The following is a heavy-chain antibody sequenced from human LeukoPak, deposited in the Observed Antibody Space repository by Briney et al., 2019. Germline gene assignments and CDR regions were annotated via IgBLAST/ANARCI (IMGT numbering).Heavy chain of an antibody. Sequence: ASVKVSCKASGYTFTGYYMHRVRQAPGQGLEWMGWINPNSGGTTSSQNFQGRVTLTRDTSISTAYMELSRLRSDDTAVYYCARGGGGGYDYWGQGTLVTVSS. J-gene: IGHJ4*02. CDR1: GYTFTGYY. V-gene: IGHV1-2*02. CDR3: ARGGGGGYDY. CDR2: INPNSGGT. D-gene: IGHD3-16*01.